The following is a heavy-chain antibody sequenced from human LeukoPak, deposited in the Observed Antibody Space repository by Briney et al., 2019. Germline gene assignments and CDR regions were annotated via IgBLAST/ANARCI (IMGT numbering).Heavy chain of an antibody. Sequence: SETLSLTCSVSNYSISNGYFWGWIRQPPGRGLEWIGSLHHTGGTYYKPSLNSRVTISVDTSKNQFSLKLSSVTAADTAVYYCVRDGWYYDSSGYHAPFDYWGQGTLVTVSS. V-gene: IGHV4-38-2*02. CDR2: LHHTGGT. D-gene: IGHD3-22*01. CDR1: NYSISNGYF. J-gene: IGHJ4*02. CDR3: VRDGWYYDSSGYHAPFDY.